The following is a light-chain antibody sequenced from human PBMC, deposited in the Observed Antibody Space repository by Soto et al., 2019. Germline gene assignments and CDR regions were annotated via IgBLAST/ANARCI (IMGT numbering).Light chain of an antibody. Sequence: QSVLTQPASVSGSLGQSITISCSGTSSDVGGYNYVSWYQQHPGKAPKVMIYDASNRPSGVSNRFSGSKSGNTASLTISGLQAEDEADYFCSSYTSSGTYVFGTGTKVTVL. J-gene: IGLJ1*01. CDR2: DAS. CDR1: SSDVGGYNY. CDR3: SSYTSSGTYV. V-gene: IGLV2-14*01.